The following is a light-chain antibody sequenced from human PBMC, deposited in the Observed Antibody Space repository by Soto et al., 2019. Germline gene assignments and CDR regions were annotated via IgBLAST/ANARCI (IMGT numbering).Light chain of an antibody. V-gene: IGLV2-8*01. J-gene: IGLJ2*01. Sequence: QSVLTQPPSASGSPGQSVTISCTGTSSDVRGYNYVSWYQQHPGKAPKLMIYEVSKRPSGVPDRFSGSKSGNTASLTVSGLQAEDEAYYYRTSYAGSNNVVFGGGTKLTVL. CDR2: EVS. CDR3: TSYAGSNNVV. CDR1: SSDVRGYNY.